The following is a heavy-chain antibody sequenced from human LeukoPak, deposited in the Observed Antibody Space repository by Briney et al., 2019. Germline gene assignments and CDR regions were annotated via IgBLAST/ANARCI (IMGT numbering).Heavy chain of an antibody. Sequence: GGSLRLSCAASGFTVSSNYMCWVRQAPGKGLEWVSVIYSGGSTYYADSVKGRITISRDNSKNTLYLQLNSLRADDTAVYYCTAALTETTNFAYWGQGTLVTVSS. V-gene: IGHV3-53*01. CDR2: IYSGGST. D-gene: IGHD1-7*01. CDR3: TAALTETTNFAY. CDR1: GFTVSSNY. J-gene: IGHJ4*02.